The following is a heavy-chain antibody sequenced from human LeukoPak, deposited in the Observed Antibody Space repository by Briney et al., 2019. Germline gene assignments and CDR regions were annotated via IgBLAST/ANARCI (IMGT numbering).Heavy chain of an antibody. CDR2: MNPNSGNT. V-gene: IGHV1-8*01. J-gene: IGHJ4*02. CDR1: GYTFTSYD. D-gene: IGHD1-26*01. Sequence: ASVKVSCKASGYTFTSYDINWVRQATGQGLEWMGWMNPNSGNTGYAQTFQGRVSMTRNTSISTAYMELSSLRSEDTAVYYCARALSWSDGPYYFDYWGQGTLVTVSS. CDR3: ARALSWSDGPYYFDY.